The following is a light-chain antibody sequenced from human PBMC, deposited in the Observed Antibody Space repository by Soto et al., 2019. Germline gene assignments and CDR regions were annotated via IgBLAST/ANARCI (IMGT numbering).Light chain of an antibody. CDR3: QQFDTSPPST. J-gene: IGKJ5*01. V-gene: IGKV3-20*01. CDR1: QSVSSSY. CDR2: GAS. Sequence: EIVLTQSPGTLSLSPGERATLSCRASQSVSSSYLAWYQQKPGQAPRLLIYGASSRATGIPDRFSGSGSGTDFTLTISRLEPDDFALYYCQQFDTSPPSTFGQRTRLEIK.